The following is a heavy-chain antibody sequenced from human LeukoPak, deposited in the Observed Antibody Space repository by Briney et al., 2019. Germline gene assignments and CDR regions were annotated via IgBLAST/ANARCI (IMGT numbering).Heavy chain of an antibody. D-gene: IGHD6-13*01. CDR2: ISSSSSYT. CDR3: ARMIAAAGTTGGDYFDY. CDR1: GFTFSDYY. J-gene: IGHJ4*02. Sequence: GGSLRLSCAASGFTFSDYYMSWIRQAPGKGLEWVSYISSSSSYTNYADSVKGRFTISRDNSKNTLSLQMNSLKAEDTAMYYCARMIAAAGTTGGDYFDYWGQGTLVTVSS. V-gene: IGHV3-11*03.